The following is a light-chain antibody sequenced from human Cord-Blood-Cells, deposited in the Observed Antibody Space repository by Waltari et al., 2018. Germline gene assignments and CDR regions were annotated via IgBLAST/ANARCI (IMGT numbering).Light chain of an antibody. CDR2: SNN. Sequence: QSVLTQPPSASGTPVQSVTISCSGTSSNIGGKTAHWYQQLPGTAPKLLIYSNNQRPSGVPDRFSGSKSGTSASLAISGLQSEDEADYYCAAWDDSLNGRVFGGGTKLTVL. CDR3: AAWDDSLNGRV. CDR1: SSNIGGKT. V-gene: IGLV1-44*01. J-gene: IGLJ3*02.